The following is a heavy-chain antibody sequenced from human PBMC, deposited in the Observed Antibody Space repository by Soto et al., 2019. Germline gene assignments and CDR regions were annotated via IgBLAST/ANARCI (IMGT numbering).Heavy chain of an antibody. Sequence: QLKLQKSGPGLVKPSETLSLTCTVSGGSVSTGSHYWGWIRQPPGTGLECIGTLRYSGRTFYNPSQPSHVNMCVCTTRAQISLELISVTSEARAVYCCVRQPVEGYSYGFVCYWGQGTGVTVSS. CDR2: LRYSGRT. D-gene: IGHD5-18*01. CDR3: VRQPVEGYSYGFVCY. J-gene: IGHJ4*02. V-gene: IGHV4-39*01. CDR1: GGSVSTGSHY.